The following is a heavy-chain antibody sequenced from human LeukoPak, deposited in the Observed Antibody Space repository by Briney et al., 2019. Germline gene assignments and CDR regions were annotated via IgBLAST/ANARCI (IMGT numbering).Heavy chain of an antibody. Sequence: PSETLSLTCAVYGGSFSDYYWSWIRQPPGKGLEWIGEINHSGSTNYNPSLKSRVTISVDTSKNQFSLKLSSVTAADTAVYYCARTIDPYYYGSSGYYPEYYFDYWGQGTLVTVSS. CDR2: INHSGST. CDR3: ARTIDPYYYGSSGYYPEYYFDY. J-gene: IGHJ4*02. D-gene: IGHD3-22*01. V-gene: IGHV4-34*01. CDR1: GGSFSDYY.